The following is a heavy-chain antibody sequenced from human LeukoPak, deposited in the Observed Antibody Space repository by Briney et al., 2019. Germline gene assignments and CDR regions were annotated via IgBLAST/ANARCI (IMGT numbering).Heavy chain of an antibody. CDR3: ARGGTYGSGRNQHTTLDY. J-gene: IGHJ4*02. CDR1: GGSISNDY. CDR2: IYTSGST. Sequence: PSETLSLTCTVSGGSISNDYWSWIRQAAGKELVWIGRIYTSGSTNYNPSLKSRVTISLDKSKKQFSLNLNSVTAADTAVYYCARGGTYGSGRNQHTTLDYWGQGTPVTVSS. V-gene: IGHV4-4*07. D-gene: IGHD3-10*01.